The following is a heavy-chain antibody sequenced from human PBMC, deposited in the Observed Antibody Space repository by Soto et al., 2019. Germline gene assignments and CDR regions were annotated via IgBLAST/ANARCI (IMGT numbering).Heavy chain of an antibody. Sequence: QVQLQESGPGLVKPSETLSLTCTVSGGSISSYYWSWIRQPPGKGLEWIGYIYYSGSTNYNPSLKSRVTISVDTSKNPFSLKLSSVTAADTAVYYCARDRDFDYWGQGTLVTVSS. CDR2: IYYSGST. J-gene: IGHJ4*02. CDR1: GGSISSYY. CDR3: ARDRDFDY. V-gene: IGHV4-59*12.